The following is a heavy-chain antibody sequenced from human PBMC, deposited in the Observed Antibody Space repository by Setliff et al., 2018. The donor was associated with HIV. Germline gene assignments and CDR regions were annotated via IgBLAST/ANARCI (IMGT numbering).Heavy chain of an antibody. CDR3: ARDRAYASFDY. CDR1: GFTFRNYW. D-gene: IGHD3-16*01. J-gene: IGHJ4*02. CDR2: IKQDASEI. Sequence: GGSLRLSCAASGFTFRNYWMTWVRQAPGKGLEWVANIKQDASEISYEDSLKGRFIISRDNAKNSLFLQMNSLGAEDTAVYYCARDRAYASFDYWGQGALVTVSS. V-gene: IGHV3-7*03.